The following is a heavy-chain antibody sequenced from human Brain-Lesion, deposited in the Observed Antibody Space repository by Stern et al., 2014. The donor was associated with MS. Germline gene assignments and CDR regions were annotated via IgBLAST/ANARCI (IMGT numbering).Heavy chain of an antibody. CDR3: AGEEDIRYCSGGSCTGNWFDP. CDR2: IYYSGNT. Sequence: QVQLQESGPGLVKPSEALSLTCTVAGGSVSSTSYAWAWIRQPPGKGLEWIGTIYYSGNTYYRPSLKSRLTTSLDTFKNQFSLQLSSVTAADTAVYYCAGEEDIRYCSGGSCTGNWFDPWGQGTLVTVSS. V-gene: IGHV4-39*01. D-gene: IGHD2-15*01. CDR1: GGSVSSTSYA. J-gene: IGHJ5*02.